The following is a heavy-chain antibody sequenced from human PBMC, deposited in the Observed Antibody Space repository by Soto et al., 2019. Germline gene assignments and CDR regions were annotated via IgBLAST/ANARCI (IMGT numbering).Heavy chain of an antibody. CDR3: ASSYGISWYGDY. D-gene: IGHD6-13*01. CDR1: GDTFNNYA. CDR2: IIPVVGTP. V-gene: IGHV1-69*01. Sequence: QVQLVQSGAALKKPGSSVRVSCKTPGDTFNNYAITWVRQAPGQGLEWMGGIIPVVGTPNYAQKFQGRVTIIADQDTNTVYMELTSLRSEDTAMYYCASSYGISWYGDYWGQGTLVTASS. J-gene: IGHJ4*02.